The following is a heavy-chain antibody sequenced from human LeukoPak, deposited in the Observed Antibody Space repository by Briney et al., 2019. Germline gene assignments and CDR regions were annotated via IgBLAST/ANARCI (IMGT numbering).Heavy chain of an antibody. CDR3: ARDQYYYDSSRP. Sequence: ASVKVSCKASGGTFSSYAISWVRQAPGQGLEWMGRIIPILGIANYAQKFQDRVTITADKSTSTAYMELSSLRSEDTAVYYCARDQYYYDSSRPWGQGTMVTVSS. CDR2: IIPILGIA. V-gene: IGHV1-69*04. J-gene: IGHJ3*01. CDR1: GGTFSSYA. D-gene: IGHD3-22*01.